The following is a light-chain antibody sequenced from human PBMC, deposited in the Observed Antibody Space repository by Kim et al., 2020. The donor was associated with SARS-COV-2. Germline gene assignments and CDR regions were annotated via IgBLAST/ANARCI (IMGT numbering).Light chain of an antibody. CDR2: QDT. V-gene: IGLV3-1*01. J-gene: IGLJ2*01. Sequence: VSPGQTASITCSGDKLGDKYACWYQQKPGRSPVLVIYQDTKRSSGIPERFSGSNSGNTATLTISGTQAMDEADYYCQAWDSRTVYVFGGGTQLTVL. CDR1: KLGDKY. CDR3: QAWDSRTVYV.